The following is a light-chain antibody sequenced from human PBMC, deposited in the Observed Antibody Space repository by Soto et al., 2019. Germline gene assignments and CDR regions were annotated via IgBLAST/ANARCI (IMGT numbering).Light chain of an antibody. CDR1: SSDVGYYNY. CDR3: SSYAGINNFGV. J-gene: IGLJ1*01. V-gene: IGLV2-8*01. Sequence: QSALTQPPSASGSPGQSVTISCTGTSSDVGYYNYVSWYQQHPGKAPKLMIYEVSERPSGVPDRFSGSKSGNTASLTVSGLQAEDEADYYCSSYAGINNFGVFGTGTKLTVL. CDR2: EVS.